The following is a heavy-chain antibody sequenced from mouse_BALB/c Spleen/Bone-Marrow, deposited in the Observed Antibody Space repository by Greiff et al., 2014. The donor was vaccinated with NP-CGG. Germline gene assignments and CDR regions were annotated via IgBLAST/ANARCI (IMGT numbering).Heavy chain of an antibody. V-gene: IGHV5-6*01. CDR3: ARQYGNLGVMDY. D-gene: IGHD2-1*01. CDR1: GFTFSRYG. CDR2: ISSGGSYT. Sequence: EVQLVESGGDLVKPGGSLKLSCAASGFTFSRYGMSWVRQTPDKRLEWVANISSGGSYTYYPDSVKGRFTISRDNAKNTLYLHMSSLKSEDTAMYYCARQYGNLGVMDYWGRGTSVTVSS. J-gene: IGHJ4*01.